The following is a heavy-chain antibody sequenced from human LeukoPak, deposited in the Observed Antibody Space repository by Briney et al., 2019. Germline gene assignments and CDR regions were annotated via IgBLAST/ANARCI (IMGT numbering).Heavy chain of an antibody. J-gene: IGHJ1*01. CDR1: GYIFDDYG. Sequence: GGSLRLSRAGSGYIFDDYGMRWVRQAPGKGLEWVAGINWNGGSTGYAASVKGRCTISRDNAKTALYLEMNSLRVEDTAFYYCVRLGRDGYTYGAAYWGQGALVTVSS. CDR2: INWNGGST. V-gene: IGHV3-20*04. D-gene: IGHD5-24*01. CDR3: VRLGRDGYTYGAAY.